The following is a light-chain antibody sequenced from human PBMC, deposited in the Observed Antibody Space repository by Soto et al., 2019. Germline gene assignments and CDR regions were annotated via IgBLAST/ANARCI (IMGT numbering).Light chain of an antibody. CDR1: QSVTYNY. CDR2: QAS. Sequence: SVLTQSPGTLSLSPGEIATLSCRASQSVTYNYLAWYQQKPGQPPSLLIYQASTRAAGIPDRFSGSGSGTHFTLTISRLEPEDSAVYYCQLDGSSPQAFGQGTKV. CDR3: QLDGSSPQA. V-gene: IGKV3-20*01. J-gene: IGKJ1*01.